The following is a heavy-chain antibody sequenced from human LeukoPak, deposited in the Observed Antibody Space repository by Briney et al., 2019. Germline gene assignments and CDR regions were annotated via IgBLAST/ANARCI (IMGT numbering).Heavy chain of an antibody. CDR2: IYYRVTS. D-gene: IGHD3-10*01. CDR3: ARAVGGDGSGSL. J-gene: IGHJ4*02. CDR1: GDSISTYY. Sequence: SETLSLTCTVSGDSISTYYWSWIRQPPGKGLEWIGYIYYRVTSDYNPSLKSRVTMSVDMSTRQISLKLSSVTAAYTAVYYCARAVGGDGSGSLWGPGTLVTVSS. V-gene: IGHV4-59*01.